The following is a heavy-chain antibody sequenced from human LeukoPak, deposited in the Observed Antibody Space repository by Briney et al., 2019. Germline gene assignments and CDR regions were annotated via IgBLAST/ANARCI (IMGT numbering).Heavy chain of an antibody. CDR1: GFTFSTYA. Sequence: GRSLRLSCAAFGFTFSTYAIHWVRQAPGKGLEWVAFISNNGRNKDYADSVKGRFTISRDNSKNTLDLQVNSLRPDDTAVYYCTRDLTGHYSIDYWGQGTLVTVSS. V-gene: IGHV3-30*04. CDR2: ISNNGRNK. CDR3: TRDLTGHYSIDY. D-gene: IGHD3-22*01. J-gene: IGHJ4*02.